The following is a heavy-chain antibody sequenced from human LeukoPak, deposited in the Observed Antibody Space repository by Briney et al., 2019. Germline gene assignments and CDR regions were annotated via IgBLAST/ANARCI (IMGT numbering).Heavy chain of an antibody. J-gene: IGHJ5*02. CDR3: ASLINIVVVIAILLAWFDP. CDR1: GFTFSSYA. V-gene: IGHV3-23*01. Sequence: GGSLRLSCAASGFTFSSYAMSWVRQAPGKGLEWVSDISGSGGSTYYADSVKGRFTISRDNTKNTLYLQMNSMRAEETAVYYCASLINIVVVIAILLAWFDPWGQGTLVTVSS. D-gene: IGHD2-21*01. CDR2: ISGSGGST.